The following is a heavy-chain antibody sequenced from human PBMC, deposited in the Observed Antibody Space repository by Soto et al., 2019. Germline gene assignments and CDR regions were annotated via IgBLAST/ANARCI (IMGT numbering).Heavy chain of an antibody. V-gene: IGHV1-18*01. Sequence: QVQLVQSGAEVKKPGASVKVSCKASGYIFTSYGISWVRQAPGQGLEWMGWTSAYNGNTNYAQKLQGRVTMTTDTSTSTAYMELRSLRSDDTAVYYCARRQWLVGGYYYGLDVWGQGTTVTVSS. CDR1: GYIFTSYG. J-gene: IGHJ6*02. D-gene: IGHD6-19*01. CDR3: ARRQWLVGGYYYGLDV. CDR2: TSAYNGNT.